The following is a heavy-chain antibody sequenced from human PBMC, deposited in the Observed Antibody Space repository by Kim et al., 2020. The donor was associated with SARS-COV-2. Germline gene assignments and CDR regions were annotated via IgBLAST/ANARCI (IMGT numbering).Heavy chain of an antibody. J-gene: IGHJ3*02. Sequence: RFTISRDNSKNTLYLQMNSLRAEDTAVYYCANLNPVYLSSPGGTHDAFDIWGQGTMVAVSS. D-gene: IGHD1-1*01. CDR3: ANLNPVYLSSPGGTHDAFDI. V-gene: IGHV3-30*02.